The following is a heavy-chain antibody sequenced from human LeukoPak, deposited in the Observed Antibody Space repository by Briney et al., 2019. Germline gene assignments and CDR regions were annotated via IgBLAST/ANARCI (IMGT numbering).Heavy chain of an antibody. D-gene: IGHD3-16*02. CDR1: GGSISSGDYY. Sequence: SETLSLTCTVSGGSISSGDYYWSWIRQPPGKGLEWIGYIYYSGSTYYNPSLKSRVTISVDTSKNQFSLKLSSVTAADTAVYYCARGAYDYVWGSYRQSPYYFDYWGQGTLVTVSS. V-gene: IGHV4-30-4*01. CDR2: IYYSGST. J-gene: IGHJ4*02. CDR3: ARGAYDYVWGSYRQSPYYFDY.